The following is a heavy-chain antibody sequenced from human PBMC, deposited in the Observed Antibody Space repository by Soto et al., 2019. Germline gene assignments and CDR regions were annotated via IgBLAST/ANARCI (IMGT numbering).Heavy chain of an antibody. D-gene: IGHD2-21*01. CDR3: ARCGGWRAGWNYFDY. V-gene: IGHV4-31*03. CDR1: GGSISSGGYY. Sequence: QVQLQESGPGLVKPSQTLSLTCTVSGGSISSGGYYWSWIRQHPGKGLEWIGYIYYSGSTYYNPSLKSRVTISGDTSKNQVPLKLSSVTAADTAVYYCARCGGWRAGWNYFDYWGQGTLVTVSS. J-gene: IGHJ4*02. CDR2: IYYSGST.